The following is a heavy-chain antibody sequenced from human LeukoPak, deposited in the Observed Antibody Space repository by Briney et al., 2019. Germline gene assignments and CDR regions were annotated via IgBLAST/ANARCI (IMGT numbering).Heavy chain of an antibody. CDR1: AYIFIDYY. V-gene: IGHV1-69-2*01. CDR3: SVSMSTIDY. Sequence: ASVKVSCKASAYIFIDYYIHWVQQAPGKGLEWMGRVDPEDGEAIYAEKFQGRVTLTADTSTDTSYMELSSLRAEDTAVYYCSVSMSTIDYWGQEALVTVSS. J-gene: IGHJ4*02. CDR2: VDPEDGEA. D-gene: IGHD2/OR15-2a*01.